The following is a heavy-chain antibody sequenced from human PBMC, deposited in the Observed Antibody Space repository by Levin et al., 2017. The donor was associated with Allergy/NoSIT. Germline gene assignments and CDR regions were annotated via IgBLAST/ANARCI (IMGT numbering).Heavy chain of an antibody. CDR2: IRSSSSPI. J-gene: IGHJ4*02. V-gene: IGHV3-48*01. D-gene: IGHD6-19*01. CDR3: ATFMDSSGWL. CDR1: GFTFSSYN. Sequence: GSLRLSCAASGFTFSSYNMNWVRQAPGKGLEWVSYIRSSSSPIYYADSVKGRFTISRDNAKNSLYLQMNSLRAEDTAVYYCATFMDSSGWLWGQGTLVTVSS.